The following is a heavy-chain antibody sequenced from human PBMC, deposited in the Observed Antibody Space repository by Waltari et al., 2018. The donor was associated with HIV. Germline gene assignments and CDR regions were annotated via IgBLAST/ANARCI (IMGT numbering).Heavy chain of an antibody. CDR1: GYTFLSYG. Sequence: QVPLVQSGAEMKKPGASVKVSCKASGYTFLSYGISWVRQVPGHGLEWMGWISTYNANTNYAQSLQGRVTMTTDTSTTTAYMELRSLTSDDTAVYYCARDGLRYSGTFYSDYWGQGTLVTVSS. CDR3: ARDGLRYSGTFYSDY. CDR2: ISTYNANT. V-gene: IGHV1-18*01. J-gene: IGHJ4*02. D-gene: IGHD1-26*01.